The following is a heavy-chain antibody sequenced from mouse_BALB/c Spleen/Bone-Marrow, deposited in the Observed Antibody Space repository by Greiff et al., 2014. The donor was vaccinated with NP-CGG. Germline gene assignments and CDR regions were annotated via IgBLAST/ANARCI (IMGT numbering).Heavy chain of an antibody. D-gene: IGHD2-1*01. CDR3: ARPGGNYVLYAMDY. CDR2: INPYNDGT. J-gene: IGHJ4*01. V-gene: IGHV1-14*01. CDR1: GYTFTSYV. Sequence: VQLQQSGPELVKPGASVKMSCKASGYTFTSYVMHWVKQKPGQGLEWIGYINPYNDGTKYNEKFKGKATLTSDKSSSTAYMELSSLTSEDSAVYCCARPGGNYVLYAMDYWGQGTSVTVSS.